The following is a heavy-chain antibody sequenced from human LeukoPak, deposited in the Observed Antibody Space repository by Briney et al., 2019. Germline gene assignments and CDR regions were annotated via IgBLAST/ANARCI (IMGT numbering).Heavy chain of an antibody. CDR3: AREGGSGWYSGWFDP. J-gene: IGHJ5*02. V-gene: IGHV3-11*04. D-gene: IGHD6-19*01. Sequence: PGGSLRLSCAASGFTFSDYYMSWIRQAPGKGLEWVSYISSSGSTIYYADSVKGRLTISRDNAKNSLYLQMNSLRAEDTALYYCAREGGSGWYSGWFDPWGQGTLVTVSS. CDR1: GFTFSDYY. CDR2: ISSSGSTI.